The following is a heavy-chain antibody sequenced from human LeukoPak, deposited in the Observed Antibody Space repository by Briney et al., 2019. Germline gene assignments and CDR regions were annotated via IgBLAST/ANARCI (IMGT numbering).Heavy chain of an antibody. CDR2: IYYSGST. J-gene: IGHJ5*02. Sequence: PGGSLRLSCAASGFTFSNAWMSWVRQAPGKGLEWIGSIYYSGSTYYNPSLKGRVTISVDTSKNQFSLKLSSVTAADTAVYYCARGVMSRRFDPWGQGTLVTVSS. CDR3: ARGVMSRRFDP. CDR1: GFTFSNAW. D-gene: IGHD3-16*01. V-gene: IGHV4-4*02.